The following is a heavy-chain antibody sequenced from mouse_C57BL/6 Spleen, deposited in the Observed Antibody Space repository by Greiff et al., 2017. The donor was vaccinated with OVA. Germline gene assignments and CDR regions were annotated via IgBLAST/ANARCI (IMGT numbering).Heavy chain of an antibody. CDR2: IYPRDGST. D-gene: IGHD2-3*01. CDR1: GYTFTSYD. V-gene: IGHV1-85*01. CDR3: ATVYDGYEFAY. Sequence: QVQLQQSGPELVKPGASVKLSCKASGYTFTSYDINWVKQRPGQGLEWIGWIYPRDGSTKYNEKFKGKATLTVDTSSSTAYMQLSSLTSEDSAVYYCATVYDGYEFAYWGQGTLVTVSA. J-gene: IGHJ3*01.